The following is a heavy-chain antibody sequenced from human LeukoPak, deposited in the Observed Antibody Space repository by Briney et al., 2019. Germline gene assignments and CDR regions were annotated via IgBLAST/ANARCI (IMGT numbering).Heavy chain of an antibody. CDR2: INHSGST. D-gene: IGHD3-10*01. CDR3: ARHQNYYYGSGSYYWFDP. V-gene: IGHV4-34*01. CDR1: GGSFSGYY. Sequence: PSETLSLTCAVYGGSFSGYYWSWIRQPPGKGLEWIGEINHSGSTNYSPSLKSRVTISVDTSKNQFSLKLSSVTAADTAVYYCARHQNYYYGSGSYYWFDPWGQGTLVTVSS. J-gene: IGHJ5*02.